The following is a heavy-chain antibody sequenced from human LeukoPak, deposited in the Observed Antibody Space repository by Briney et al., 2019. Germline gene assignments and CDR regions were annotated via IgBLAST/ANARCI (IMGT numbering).Heavy chain of an antibody. CDR2: INHSGST. CDR1: GGSFSGYY. V-gene: IGHV4-34*01. Sequence: PSETLSLTCAVHGGSFSGYYWSWIRQPPGKGLERIGEINHSGSTNYNPSLKSRVTISVDTSKNQFSLKLSSVTAADTAVYYCALGDSSGYYYYFDYWGQGTLVTVSS. J-gene: IGHJ4*02. CDR3: ALGDSSGYYYYFDY. D-gene: IGHD3-22*01.